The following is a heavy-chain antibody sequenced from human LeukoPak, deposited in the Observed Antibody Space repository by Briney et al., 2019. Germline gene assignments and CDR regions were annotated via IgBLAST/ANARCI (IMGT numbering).Heavy chain of an antibody. V-gene: IGHV1-2*02. CDR2: INPNSGGT. CDR3: ARVRWGYSGSYPEYYFDY. J-gene: IGHJ4*02. D-gene: IGHD1-26*01. Sequence: EASVKVSCKASGCTFTGYYMHWVRQAPGQGLEWMGWINPNSGGTNYAQKFQGRVTMTRDTSISTAYMELSRLRSDDTAVYYCARVRWGYSGSYPEYYFDYWGQGTLVTVSS. CDR1: GCTFTGYY.